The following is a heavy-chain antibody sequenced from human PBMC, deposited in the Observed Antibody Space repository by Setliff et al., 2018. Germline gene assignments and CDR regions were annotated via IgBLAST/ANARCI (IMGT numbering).Heavy chain of an antibody. CDR1: GGTFNDYY. D-gene: IGHD6-6*01. CDR3: ARGRNVAARLLDS. J-gene: IGHJ4*02. V-gene: IGHV4-34*01. CDR2: INHRGST. Sequence: SQTLSLTCAAYGGTFNDYYWTWIRQTPGKGLEWVGEINHRGSTNYNPSLKSRVTISVDTSRDQFSLKLISMTAADTAVYYCARGRNVAARLLDSWGQGTLVTVS.